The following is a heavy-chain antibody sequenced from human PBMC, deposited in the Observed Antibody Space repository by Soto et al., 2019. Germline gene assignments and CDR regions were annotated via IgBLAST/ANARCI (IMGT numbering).Heavy chain of an antibody. V-gene: IGHV4-30-4*01. Sequence: QVQLQESGPGLVKPSQTLSLTCTVSGGSISSGDYYWSWIRQPPGKGLEWIGYIYYSGSTYYNPSLKSRVTISVDSSKFQCSLKLRAVTAADTAVYYCARGSYYYDSSGYYHCWVQGALVTVSS. CDR1: GGSISSGDYY. D-gene: IGHD3-22*01. CDR3: ARGSYYYDSSGYYHC. CDR2: IYYSGST. J-gene: IGHJ4*02.